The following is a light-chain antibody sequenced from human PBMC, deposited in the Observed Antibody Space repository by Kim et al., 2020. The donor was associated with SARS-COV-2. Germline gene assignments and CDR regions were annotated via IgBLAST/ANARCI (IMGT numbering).Light chain of an antibody. V-gene: IGKV3-15*01. J-gene: IGKJ4*01. CDR1: QSVSTN. CDR2: GAS. CDR3: QQCNNWPPLT. Sequence: EVVMTQSPVTLSVSPGERATLSCRASQSVSTNLAWYQQKPGQAPRLLIYGASTRATGIPARFSGSGSGTEFTLTISSLQSEDFAVYYCQQCNNWPPLTFGGGTKVDIK.